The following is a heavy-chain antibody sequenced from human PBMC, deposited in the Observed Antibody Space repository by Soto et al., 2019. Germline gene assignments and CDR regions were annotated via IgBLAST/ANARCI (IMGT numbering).Heavy chain of an antibody. CDR1: GFTFSSYG. CDR3: AKEGGLSGSYYISSSYYFDY. CDR2: ISYDGSNT. Sequence: QVHLVESGGGVVQPGRSLRLACAASGFTFSSYGMHWVRQAPGKRLEWVAIISYDGSNTYYADSVKGRFTISRDNSKNTLYLQMNSLRAEDTSVYYCAKEGGLSGSYYISSSYYFDYWGQGTLVTVSS. J-gene: IGHJ4*02. V-gene: IGHV3-30*18. D-gene: IGHD1-26*01.